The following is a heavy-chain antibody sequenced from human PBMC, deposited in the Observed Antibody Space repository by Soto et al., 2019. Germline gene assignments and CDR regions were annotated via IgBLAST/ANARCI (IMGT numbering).Heavy chain of an antibody. V-gene: IGHV3-15*01. CDR2: IKSKTDGGTT. CDR3: TTTYYYGSGSYYTPLLFDP. D-gene: IGHD3-10*01. J-gene: IGHJ5*02. Sequence: GRPLRLSCAASGFTFSNAWMSWVRQAPGKGLEWVGRIKSKTDGGTTDYAAPVKGRFTISRDDSKNTLYLQMNSLKTEDTAVYYCTTTYYYGSGSYYTPLLFDPWGQGTLVIVSS. CDR1: GFTFSNAW.